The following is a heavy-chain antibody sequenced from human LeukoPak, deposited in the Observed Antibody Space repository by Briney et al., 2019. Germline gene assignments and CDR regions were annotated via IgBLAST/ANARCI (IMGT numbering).Heavy chain of an antibody. V-gene: IGHV3-21*01. CDR2: ISSSSSYI. CDR3: ARDWVRDEGY. J-gene: IGHJ4*02. CDR1: GFTFSSYS. Sequence: GGSLRLSCAAFGFTFSSYSMNWVRQAPGKGLGWVSSISSSSSYIYYADSVKGRFTISRDNAKNSLYLQMNSLRAEDTAVYYCARDWVRDEGYWGQGTLVTVSS. D-gene: IGHD5-24*01.